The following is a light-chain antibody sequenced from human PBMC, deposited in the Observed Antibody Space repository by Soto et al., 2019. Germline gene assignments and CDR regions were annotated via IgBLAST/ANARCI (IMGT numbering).Light chain of an antibody. J-gene: IGLJ1*01. V-gene: IGLV2-8*01. CDR2: EVS. CDR1: SSDVGAYNY. CDR3: SSYAGSNNYV. Sequence: QSALTQPPSASGSXXXXXXISCTGTSSDVGAYNYVSWYQQHPGKAPKLMIYEVSKRPSGVPDRFSGSKSGNTASLTVSGLQAEDEADYYCSSYAGSNNYVFGPGTQVTVL.